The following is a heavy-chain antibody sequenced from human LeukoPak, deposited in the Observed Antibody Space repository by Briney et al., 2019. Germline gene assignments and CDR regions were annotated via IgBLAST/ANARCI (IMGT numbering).Heavy chain of an antibody. CDR3: AKDGYYDSSGYSPT. CDR1: GFTFSSYA. CDR2: ISGSGGST. V-gene: IGHV3-23*01. Sequence: GGSLRLSCVASGFTFSSYAMSWVRQAPGKGLEWVSAISGSGGSTYYADSVKGRFTISRDNSKNTLYLQMNSLRAEDTAVYYCAKDGYYDSSGYSPTWGQGTLVTVSS. J-gene: IGHJ5*02. D-gene: IGHD3-22*01.